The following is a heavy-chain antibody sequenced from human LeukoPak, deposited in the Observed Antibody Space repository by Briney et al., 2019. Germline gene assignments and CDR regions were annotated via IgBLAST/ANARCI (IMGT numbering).Heavy chain of an antibody. CDR3: AGKNWISDAFDV. V-gene: IGHV3-20*04. CDR2: INWNGGST. J-gene: IGHJ3*01. Sequence: GGSLRLSCAASGFTFGYYGMSWVRQGPGKGLEWVCDINWNGGSTGYADSVKGRFTISRDNAKNFLYLQMDGLRTDDTAFYYCAGKNWISDAFDVWGQGTMVTVSS. CDR1: GFTFGYYG. D-gene: IGHD1-1*01.